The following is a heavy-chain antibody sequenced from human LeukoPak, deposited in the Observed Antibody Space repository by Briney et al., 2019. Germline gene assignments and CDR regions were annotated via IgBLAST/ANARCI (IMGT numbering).Heavy chain of an antibody. CDR3: ARPYCSRTTCRYTGYFDY. CDR2: ISYDGSNS. V-gene: IGHV3-30-3*01. CDR1: GFAFTSYA. D-gene: IGHD2-2*01. Sequence: PGGSLRLSCAASGFAFTSYAMHWVRQAPGKGLEWVAVISYDGSNSYYADSVKGRFTISRDNFKNTLYLQMNSLRVEDTAEYYCARPYCSRTTCRYTGYFDYWGQGTLVTVSS. J-gene: IGHJ4*02.